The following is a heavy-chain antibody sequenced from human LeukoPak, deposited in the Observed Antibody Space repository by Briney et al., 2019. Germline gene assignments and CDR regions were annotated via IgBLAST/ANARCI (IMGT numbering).Heavy chain of an antibody. J-gene: IGHJ4*02. D-gene: IGHD2-15*01. CDR2: ISSSGSTI. CDR3: ARDSYCSGGSCYSYYFDC. Sequence: GGSLRLSCAASGFTFSSYEMNWVRQAPGKGLEWVSYISSSGSTIYYADSVKGRFTISRDNAKNSLHLQMNSLRAEDTAVYYCARDSYCSGGSCYSYYFDCWGQGTLVTVSS. V-gene: IGHV3-48*03. CDR1: GFTFSSYE.